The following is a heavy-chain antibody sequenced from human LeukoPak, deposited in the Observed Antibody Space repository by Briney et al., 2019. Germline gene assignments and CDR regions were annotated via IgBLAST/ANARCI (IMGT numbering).Heavy chain of an antibody. CDR2: ISGSDDST. V-gene: IGHV3-23*01. D-gene: IGHD2-15*01. Sequence: SWGSLRLSCTASGCTFSNYAMSWVRQAPGKGLEWVSTISGSDDSTYYADSVKGRFTISRDNSKNTLYLQMNSLRVEDTAIYYCAKGRGYCTGGSCYSDYWGQGTLVTGSS. CDR1: GCTFSNYA. J-gene: IGHJ4*02. CDR3: AKGRGYCTGGSCYSDY.